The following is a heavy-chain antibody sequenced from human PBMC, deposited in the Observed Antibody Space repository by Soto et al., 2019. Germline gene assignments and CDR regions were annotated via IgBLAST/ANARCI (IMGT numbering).Heavy chain of an antibody. J-gene: IGHJ6*02. V-gene: IGHV1-69*05. CDR1: GGTFSSYA. CDR3: ASNNNVLTGSYYYGMDV. D-gene: IGHD3-9*01. CDR2: IIPIFGTA. Sequence: QVQLVQSGAEVKKPGSSVKVSCKASGGTFSSYANSWVRQAPGQGLEWMGGIIPIFGTANYAQKFQGRVTXIXXESTSTAYMELSSLRSEDTAVFYCASNNNVLTGSYYYGMDVWGQGTTVTVSS.